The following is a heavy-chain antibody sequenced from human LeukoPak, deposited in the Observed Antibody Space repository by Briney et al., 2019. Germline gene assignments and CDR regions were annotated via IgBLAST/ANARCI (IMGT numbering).Heavy chain of an antibody. V-gene: IGHV3-23*01. CDR3: AKGSGYSRYSLDY. CDR2: ISGSGGST. Sequence: PGGSLRLSCAASGFTFNSYAMSWVRQAPGKGLEWVSAISGSGGSTYYADSVKGRFTISRDNSKNTLYLQMNSLTAEDTAVYYCAKGSGYSRYSLDYWDQGTLVTVSS. D-gene: IGHD3-3*01. J-gene: IGHJ4*02. CDR1: GFTFNSYA.